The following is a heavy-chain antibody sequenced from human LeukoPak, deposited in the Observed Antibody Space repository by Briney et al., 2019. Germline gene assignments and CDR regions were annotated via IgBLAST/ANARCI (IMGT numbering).Heavy chain of an antibody. CDR1: GYTFTGYY. J-gene: IGHJ6*03. V-gene: IGHV1-2*02. D-gene: IGHD6-13*01. Sequence: GASVKVSCKASGYTFTGYYMHWVRQAPGQGLEWMGWINPNSGGTNYAQKFQGRVTMTRDTSISTAYMELSRLRSDDTAVYYCARGRKKLDPPGLYYYYMDVWGKGTTVTVSS. CDR2: INPNSGGT. CDR3: ARGRKKLDPPGLYYYYMDV.